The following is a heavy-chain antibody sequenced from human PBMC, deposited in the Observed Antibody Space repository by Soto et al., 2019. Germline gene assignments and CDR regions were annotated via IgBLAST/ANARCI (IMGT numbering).Heavy chain of an antibody. J-gene: IGHJ4*02. CDR2: IFTSEST. CDR1: GGSNSIYY. V-gene: IGHV4-4*07. CDR3: AVDYGGNCFDY. Sequence: ETLSLTCTVSGGSNSIYYWSWIRQPAGEGLEWIGRIFTSESTNYNPSLKSRVTMSADTSKNQFSLKLRSVTAADTAVYYCAVDYGGNCFDYWGQGIRVTVSS. D-gene: IGHD2-21*01.